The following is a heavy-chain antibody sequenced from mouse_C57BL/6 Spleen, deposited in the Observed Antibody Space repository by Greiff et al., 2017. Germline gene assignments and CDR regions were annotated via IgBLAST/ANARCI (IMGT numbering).Heavy chain of an antibody. CDR2: IWRGGST. J-gene: IGHJ2*01. D-gene: IGHD1-1*01. V-gene: IGHV2-5*01. CDR1: GFSLTSYG. Sequence: VKLMESGPGLVQPSQSLSITCTVSGFSLTSYGVHWVRQSPGKGLEWLGVIWRGGSTDYNAAFMSRLSITKDNSKSQVFFKMNSLQADDTAIYYCAKNRDGSSYDYFDYWGQGTTLTVSS. CDR3: AKNRDGSSYDYFDY.